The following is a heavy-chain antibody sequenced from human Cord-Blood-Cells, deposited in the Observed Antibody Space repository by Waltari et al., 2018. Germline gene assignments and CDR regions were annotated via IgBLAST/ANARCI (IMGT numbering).Heavy chain of an antibody. V-gene: IGHV3-33*01. Sequence: QVQLVESGGGVVQPGRSLRLSCAASGFTFSSYGMHWVRQDPGKGLEWVAVIWYDGSNKYYADSVKGRFTISRDNSKNTLYLQMNSLRAEDTAVYYCARGYSGYDPYYFDYWGQGTLVTVSS. CDR3: ARGYSGYDPYYFDY. D-gene: IGHD5-12*01. J-gene: IGHJ4*02. CDR2: IWYDGSNK. CDR1: GFTFSSYG.